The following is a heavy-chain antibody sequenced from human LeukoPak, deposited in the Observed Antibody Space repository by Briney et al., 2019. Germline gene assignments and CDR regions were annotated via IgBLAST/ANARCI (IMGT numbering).Heavy chain of an antibody. CDR2: IKHSGST. V-gene: IGHV4-34*01. Sequence: SETLSLTCAVYGGSFSGYYWSWIRQPPGKGLEWIGEIKHSGSTNYNPSLKSRVTIPVDTSKNQFSLKLSSVTAADTAVYYCARLPPDDAFDIWGQGAMVTVSS. J-gene: IGHJ3*02. CDR3: ARLPPDDAFDI. CDR1: GGSFSGYY.